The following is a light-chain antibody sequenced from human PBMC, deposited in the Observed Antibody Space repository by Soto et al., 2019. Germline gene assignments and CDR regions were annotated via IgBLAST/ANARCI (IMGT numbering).Light chain of an antibody. V-gene: IGKV3-11*01. CDR2: DAS. J-gene: IGKJ1*01. CDR1: QSVSSY. CDR3: QQRRYWPVT. Sequence: EIVLTQSPAILSMSPGERATLSCRASQSVSSYFAWYQQKPGQAPRLLIYDASNRATGVPARFSGGGSGTDFTLTISSLEPEDFAVYYCQQRRYWPVTFGQGTKVDIK.